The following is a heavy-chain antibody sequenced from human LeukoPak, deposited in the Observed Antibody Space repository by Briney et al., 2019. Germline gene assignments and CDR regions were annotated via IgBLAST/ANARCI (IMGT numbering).Heavy chain of an antibody. D-gene: IGHD5-18*01. CDR3: AKDISYSYGSGFDY. J-gene: IGHJ4*02. CDR1: GFTFDDYA. V-gene: IGHV3-9*01. Sequence: GGSLRLSCAASGFTFDDYAMHWVRQAPGKGLEWVSGLSWNSGSIGYADSVKGRFAISRDNAENSLYLQMNSLRAEDTALYYCAKDISYSYGSGFDYWGQGTLVTVSS. CDR2: LSWNSGSI.